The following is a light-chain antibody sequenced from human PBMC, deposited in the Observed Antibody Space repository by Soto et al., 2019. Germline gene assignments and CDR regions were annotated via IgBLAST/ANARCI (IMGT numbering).Light chain of an antibody. J-gene: IGLJ1*01. V-gene: IGLV2-14*01. CDR2: EVS. Sequence: QSVLTQPASVSGSPGQSVTISCTGTSSDVGAYKYVSWYQQHPGKAPKLMIYEVSNRPSGVSNRFSGSKSGNMASLTISGLQADDEADYYCNSYAGDIIRFVFGTGTKLTVL. CDR3: NSYAGDIIRFV. CDR1: SSDVGAYKY.